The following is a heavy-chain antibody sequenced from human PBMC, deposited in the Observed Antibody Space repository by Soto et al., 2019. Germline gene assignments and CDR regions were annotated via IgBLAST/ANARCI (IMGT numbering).Heavy chain of an antibody. V-gene: IGHV3-23*01. Sequence: PGGSLRLSCAASGFTFSSYAMSWVRQAPGKGLEWVSAISGSGGSTYYADSVKGRFTISRDNSKNTLYLQMNSLRAEDTAVYYCAYTIVATKTFDYWGQGTLVTVSS. CDR3: AYTIVATKTFDY. D-gene: IGHD5-12*01. CDR2: ISGSGGST. CDR1: GFTFSSYA. J-gene: IGHJ4*02.